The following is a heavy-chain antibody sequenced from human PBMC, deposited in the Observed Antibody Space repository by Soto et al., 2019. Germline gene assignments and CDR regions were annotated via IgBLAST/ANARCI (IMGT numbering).Heavy chain of an antibody. Sequence: QVQLVESGGGVVQPGRSLRLSCAASGFTFSSYAMHWVRQAPGKGLEWVAVISYDGSNKYYADSVKGRFTISRDNSKNTLYLQMNSLRAEDTAVYYCARDSYSTPYYYDSSGPGGAFDIWGQGTMVTVSS. V-gene: IGHV3-30-3*01. CDR3: ARDSYSTPYYYDSSGPGGAFDI. CDR2: ISYDGSNK. CDR1: GFTFSSYA. D-gene: IGHD3-22*01. J-gene: IGHJ3*02.